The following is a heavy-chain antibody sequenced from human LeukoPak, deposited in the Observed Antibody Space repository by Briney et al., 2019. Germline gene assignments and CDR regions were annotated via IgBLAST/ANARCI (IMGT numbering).Heavy chain of an antibody. CDR3: ARQLKAGYCSSTSCLTHFDY. Sequence: SETLSLTCAVYGGSFSGYYWSWIRQPPGKGLEWIGYIYYSGSTNYNPSLKSRVTISVDTSKNQFSLKLSSVTAADTAVYYCARQLKAGYCSSTSCLTHFDYWGQGTLVTVSS. D-gene: IGHD2-2*01. CDR1: GGSFSGYY. V-gene: IGHV4-59*08. J-gene: IGHJ4*02. CDR2: IYYSGST.